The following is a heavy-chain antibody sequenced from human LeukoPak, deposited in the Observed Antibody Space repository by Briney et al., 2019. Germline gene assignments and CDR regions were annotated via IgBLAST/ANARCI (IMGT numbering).Heavy chain of an antibody. D-gene: IGHD1-14*01. CDR1: GYNFIIYG. CDR3: ARDLDNRNDLYYLDW. V-gene: IGHV1-18*01. CDR2: ISANNGNT. J-gene: IGHJ4*02. Sequence: ASVKVSCKASGYNFIIYGISWVRQAPGQGLEWMGRISANNGNTNYAQKHQGRVTVTADTSTSTAYMELRSLRSDDTAVYYCARDLDNRNDLYYLDWWGQGTLVTVSS.